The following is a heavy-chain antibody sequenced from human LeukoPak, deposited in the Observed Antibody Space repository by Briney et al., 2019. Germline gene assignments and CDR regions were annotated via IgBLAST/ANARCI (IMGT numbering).Heavy chain of an antibody. CDR2: IKQDGSER. J-gene: IGHJ4*02. CDR1: GFTFSRHW. D-gene: IGHD2-8*01. V-gene: IGHV3-7*01. CDR3: ARDGGHSTNLDY. Sequence: GGSLRLSCATSGFTFSRHWMSWVRQTPGKGPEWVANIKQDGSERYYVHSVRGRFTISRDNAKNSLYLQMNSLRAEDTAVYYCARDGGHSTNLDYWGQGILVTVSS.